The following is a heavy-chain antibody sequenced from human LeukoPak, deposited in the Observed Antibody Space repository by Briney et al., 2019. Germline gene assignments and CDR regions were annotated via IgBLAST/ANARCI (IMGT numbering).Heavy chain of an antibody. CDR3: APHDRGDYVVRY. Sequence: SETLSLTCTVSGDSISSSSYYWGWIRQPPGKGLEWIGSIYYSGSTYYNPSLKSRVTISVDTSKNQFSLKLTSVTAADTAVYFCAPHDRGDYVVRYWGQGTLVPVSS. D-gene: IGHD4-17*01. J-gene: IGHJ4*02. CDR1: GDSISSSSYY. CDR2: IYYSGST. V-gene: IGHV4-39*01.